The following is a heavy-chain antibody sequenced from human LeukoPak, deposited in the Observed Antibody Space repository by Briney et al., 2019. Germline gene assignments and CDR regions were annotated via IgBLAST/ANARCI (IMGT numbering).Heavy chain of an antibody. J-gene: IGHJ4*02. CDR2: IIPIFGTA. V-gene: IGHV1-69*06. CDR1: GGTFTSYA. D-gene: IGHD3-10*01. CDR3: ATFREERYGSGYYFDC. Sequence: SVKVSCKASGGTFTSYAISWVRQAPGQGLEWMGGIIPIFGTANYAQKFQGRVTITADKSTSIAYMELSSLRSEDTAVYYCATFREERYGSGYYFDCWGQGTLVTVSS.